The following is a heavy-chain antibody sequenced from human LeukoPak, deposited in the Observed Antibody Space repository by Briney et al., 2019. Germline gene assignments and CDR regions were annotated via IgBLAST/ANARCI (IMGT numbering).Heavy chain of an antibody. Sequence: SETLSLTCAVYGGSFSGYYWSWIRQPPGKGLEWIGEINHSGSTNYNPSLKSRVTISVDTSKYQFSLKLSSVTAADTAVYYCARSSYYYGSGSYSYYYYYYMDVWGKGTTVTVSS. V-gene: IGHV4-34*01. CDR3: ARSSYYYGSGSYSYYYYYYMDV. CDR2: INHSGST. CDR1: GGSFSGYY. D-gene: IGHD3-10*01. J-gene: IGHJ6*03.